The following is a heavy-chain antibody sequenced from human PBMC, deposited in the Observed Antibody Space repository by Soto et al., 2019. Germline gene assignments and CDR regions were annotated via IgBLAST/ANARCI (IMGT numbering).Heavy chain of an antibody. D-gene: IGHD6-6*01. CDR3: GGGPHSSSSGRQGYEGVNYGMDV. CDR2: INHSGST. Sequence: QVQLQQWGAGLLKPSETLSLTCAVYGGSFSGYYWSWIRQPPGKGLEWIGEINHSGSTNYNPSLKSRVTISGETSKNHFPLEPRSVDPADTAVFYCGGGPHSSSSGRQGYEGVNYGMDVWGQGTTVTVSS. V-gene: IGHV4-34*01. CDR1: GGSFSGYY. J-gene: IGHJ6*02.